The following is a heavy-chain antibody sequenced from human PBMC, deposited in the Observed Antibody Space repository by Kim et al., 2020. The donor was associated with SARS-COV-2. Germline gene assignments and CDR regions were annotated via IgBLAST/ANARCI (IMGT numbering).Heavy chain of an antibody. V-gene: IGHV4-59*02. CDR1: GASVSQAY. CDR2: VLSGGST. J-gene: IGHJ6*02. Sequence: SETLSLTCSVSGASVSQAYWSWSRQPPGKGLQWIGSVLSGGSTDYNPSVRRRLTISLDISKNEFSLKLSSLTAADTATYYCARGRVPYVWGQGRTVTVSS. CDR3: ARGRVPYV.